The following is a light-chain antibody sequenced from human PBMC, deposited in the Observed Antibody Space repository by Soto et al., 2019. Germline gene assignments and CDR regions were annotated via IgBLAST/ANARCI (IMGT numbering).Light chain of an antibody. CDR2: AAS. CDR3: QQHYSYPYT. Sequence: AIRMTQSPSSLSASTGDRVTITCRASQGISSYLAWYQQKPGKAPKLLFYAASTLQSGVPSRFSGSGSGTDFTLAISCLQSEDFATYYCQQHYSYPYTFGQGTKVDIK. CDR1: QGISSY. V-gene: IGKV1-8*01. J-gene: IGKJ2*01.